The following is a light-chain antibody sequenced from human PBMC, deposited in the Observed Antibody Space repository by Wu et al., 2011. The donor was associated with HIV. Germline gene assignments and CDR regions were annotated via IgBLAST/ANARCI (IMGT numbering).Light chain of an antibody. V-gene: IGKV3-15*01. CDR1: QSVSSN. CDR3: QHRSTWPLT. CDR2: GAS. J-gene: IGKJ5*01. Sequence: EIVMTQSPATLSVSPGERATLSCRASQSVSSNLAWYQQKPGQAPRLLISGASTRATGIPARFRGSGSGTDFTLTISSLEPEDFAVYYCQHRSTWPLTFGQGTRLEIK.